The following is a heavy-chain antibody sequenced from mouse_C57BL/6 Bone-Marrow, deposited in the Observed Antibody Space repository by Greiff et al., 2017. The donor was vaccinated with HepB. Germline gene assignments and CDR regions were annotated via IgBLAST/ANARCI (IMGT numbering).Heavy chain of an antibody. CDR1: GFTLSSYG. V-gene: IGHV5-6*01. Sequence: VQLQQPGGDLVKPGGSLKLSCAVSGFTLSSYGMSWVRQTPDKRLEWVATISCGGSYTSYPDSVKGRFTISRDNAKNTLYLQMSSLRSEDTAMYYCARRVGGDYWGQGTTLTVSS. CDR2: ISCGGSYT. D-gene: IGHD3-1*01. CDR3: ARRVGGDY. J-gene: IGHJ2*01.